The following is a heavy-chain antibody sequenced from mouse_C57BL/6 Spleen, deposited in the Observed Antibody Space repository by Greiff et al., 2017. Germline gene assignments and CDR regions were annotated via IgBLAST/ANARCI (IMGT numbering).Heavy chain of an antibody. J-gene: IGHJ3*01. CDR3: ASDYGNAAWFAD. CDR1: GYTFTDYY. D-gene: IGHD2-1*01. Sequence: VQLKESGPELVKPGASVKMSCKASGYTFTDYYMHWVKQSHGKGLEWIGYIYPNSGGNGYNQKFKGKATLTVDKSSSTAYMELRSLTAEDAAVYYCASDYGNAAWFADWGQGTLVTVSA. V-gene: IGHV1-34*01. CDR2: IYPNSGGN.